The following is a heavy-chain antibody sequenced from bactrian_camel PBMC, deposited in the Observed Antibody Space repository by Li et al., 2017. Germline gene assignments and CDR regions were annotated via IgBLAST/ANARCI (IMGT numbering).Heavy chain of an antibody. J-gene: IGHJ4*01. Sequence: HVQLVESGGGSVQTGGSLRLSCSTSGVMYRRTCMGWFRQAPGKTREAVAAMHAGDGTTWYSDSVKGRFTISQDSVKNTLDLQMNDLTPEDTAMYYCAARSATFCGGWYLQQPAGFPWWGQGTQVTV. D-gene: IGHD5*01. CDR1: GVMYRRTC. CDR2: MHAGDGTT. CDR3: AARSATFCGGWYLQQPAGFPW. V-gene: IGHV3S54*01.